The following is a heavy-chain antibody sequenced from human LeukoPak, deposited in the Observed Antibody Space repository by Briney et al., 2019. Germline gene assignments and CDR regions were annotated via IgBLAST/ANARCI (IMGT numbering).Heavy chain of an antibody. CDR3: AGVDCSSTSCSHSYFDY. CDR1: GGTFSSYA. D-gene: IGHD2-2*01. J-gene: IGHJ4*02. Sequence: APVKVSCKASGGTFSSYAISWVRQAPGQGLEWMGGIIPIFGTANYAQKFQGRVTITTDESTSTAYMELSSLRSEDTAVYYCAGVDCSSTSCSHSYFDYWGQGTLVTVSS. CDR2: IIPIFGTA. V-gene: IGHV1-69*05.